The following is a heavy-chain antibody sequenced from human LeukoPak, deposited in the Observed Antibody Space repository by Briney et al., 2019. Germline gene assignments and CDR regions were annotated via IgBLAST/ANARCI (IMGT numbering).Heavy chain of an antibody. Sequence: GGSLRLSCAASGFTFSSYAMSWVRQAPGKGLEWVSAISGSGGSTYYADSVKGRFTISRDSSKNTLYLQMNSLRAEDTAVYYCAKDIREYYGSGSYYLDFDYWGQGTLVTVSS. CDR3: AKDIREYYGSGSYYLDFDY. J-gene: IGHJ4*02. V-gene: IGHV3-23*01. CDR1: GFTFSSYA. D-gene: IGHD3-10*01. CDR2: ISGSGGST.